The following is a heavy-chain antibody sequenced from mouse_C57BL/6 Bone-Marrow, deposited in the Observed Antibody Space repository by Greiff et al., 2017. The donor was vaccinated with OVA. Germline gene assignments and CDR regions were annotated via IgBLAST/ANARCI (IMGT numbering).Heavy chain of an antibody. D-gene: IGHD2-3*01. CDR1: GFNIKDYY. CDR3: TVYDGYYEAY. V-gene: IGHV14-1*01. Sequence: VQLQQSGAELVRPGASVKLSCTASGFNIKDYYMHWVKQRPEQGLEWIGRIDPEDGDTEYAPKFQGKATMTADTSSNPAYLQLSSLTSEDTAVYYCTVYDGYYEAYWGQGTLVTVSA. CDR2: IDPEDGDT. J-gene: IGHJ3*01.